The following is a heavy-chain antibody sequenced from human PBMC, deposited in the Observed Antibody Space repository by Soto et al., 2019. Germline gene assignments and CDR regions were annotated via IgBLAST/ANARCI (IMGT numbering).Heavy chain of an antibody. CDR1: GFTFSSYG. CDR3: ARGSRKTKIEWLLLTYGAFDI. D-gene: IGHD3-22*01. CDR2: IWYDGSNK. J-gene: IGHJ3*02. Sequence: GGSLRLSCASSGFTFSSYGMHWVRQAPGKGLEWVAVIWYDGSNKYYADSVKGRFTISRDNSKNTLYLQMNSLRAEDTAVYYCARGSRKTKIEWLLLTYGAFDIWGQGTMVTVSS. V-gene: IGHV3-33*01.